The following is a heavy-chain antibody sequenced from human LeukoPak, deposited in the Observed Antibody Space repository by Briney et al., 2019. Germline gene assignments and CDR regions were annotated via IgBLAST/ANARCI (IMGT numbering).Heavy chain of an antibody. Sequence: QSGGSLRLSCAVSGFTFSNYEMNWVRQAPGKGLEWVAYIFSGGSIIYYADSVKGRFTISRDNAKNSLYLQMNSLRAEDTAVYYCARQRTTVAVGGDFDYWGQGTLVTVSS. CDR3: ARQRTTVAVGGDFDY. J-gene: IGHJ4*02. V-gene: IGHV3-48*03. CDR1: GFTFSNYE. D-gene: IGHD6-19*01. CDR2: IFSGGSII.